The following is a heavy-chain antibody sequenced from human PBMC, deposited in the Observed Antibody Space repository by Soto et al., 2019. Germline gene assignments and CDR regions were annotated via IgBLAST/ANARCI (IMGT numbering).Heavy chain of an antibody. CDR3: ARGMYSSSWYWFDP. CDR1: GGSISSYY. V-gene: IGHV4-4*07. CDR2: IYTSGST. Sequence: PSETLSLTCTVSGGSISSYYWSWIRQPAGKGLEWIGRIYTSGSTNYNPSLKSRVTMSVDTSKNQFSLKLSSVTAADTAVYYCARGMYSSSWYWFDPWGQGTLVTVSS. J-gene: IGHJ5*02. D-gene: IGHD6-13*01.